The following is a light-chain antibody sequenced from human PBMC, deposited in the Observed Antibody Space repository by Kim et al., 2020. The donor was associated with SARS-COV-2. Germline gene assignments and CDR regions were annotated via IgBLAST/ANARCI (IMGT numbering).Light chain of an antibody. J-gene: IGLJ3*02. CDR3: LLSDGDDKV. V-gene: IGLV7-43*01. CDR2: SAS. CDR1: TGAVTSGSY. Sequence: PGGTVTLSYSSSTGAVTSGSYPNWLQQKPEQAPRALIYSASDKHSWTPARFSGSLRGGKAALTLSGVQPEDEAEYYCLLSDGDDKVFGGGTQLTVL.